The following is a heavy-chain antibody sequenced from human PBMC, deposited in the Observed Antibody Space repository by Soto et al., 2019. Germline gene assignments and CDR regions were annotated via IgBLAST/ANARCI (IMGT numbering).Heavy chain of an antibody. V-gene: IGHV1-69*08. CDR1: GGTFSSYT. Sequence: QVQLVQSGAEVKKPGSSVKVSCKASGGTFSSYTISWVRQVTGQGIEWMGRIIPILGIANYAQKFQGRVTITADKSTSTAYMELSSLRSEDTAVYYCAREGNYCSSTSCYAEHTSWFDPWGQGTLVTVSS. CDR2: IIPILGIA. J-gene: IGHJ5*02. D-gene: IGHD2-2*01. CDR3: AREGNYCSSTSCYAEHTSWFDP.